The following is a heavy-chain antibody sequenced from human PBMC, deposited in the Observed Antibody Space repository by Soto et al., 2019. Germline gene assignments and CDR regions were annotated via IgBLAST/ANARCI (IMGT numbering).Heavy chain of an antibody. CDR1: GGAFSSYT. D-gene: IGHD6-13*01. Sequence: SVKVSCKASGGAFSSYTISWVRQAPGQGLEWMGRIIPILGIANYAQKFQGRVTITADKSTSTAYMELSSLRSEDTAVYYCASLRYSSSWYWFDPWGQGTLVTVSS. CDR3: ASLRYSSSWYWFDP. CDR2: IIPILGIA. J-gene: IGHJ5*02. V-gene: IGHV1-69*02.